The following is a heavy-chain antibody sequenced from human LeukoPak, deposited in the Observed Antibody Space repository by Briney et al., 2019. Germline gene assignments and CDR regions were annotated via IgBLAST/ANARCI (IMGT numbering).Heavy chain of an antibody. J-gene: IGHJ4*02. Sequence: GGSLRLSCAASGFTFSDYYMSWIRQAPGKGREWVSYISSSGSTIYYADSVKGRFTISRDNAKNSLYLQMNSLRAEDTAVYYCAKLPYYGSGSYVDYRGQGTLVTVSS. CDR2: ISSSGSTI. V-gene: IGHV3-11*01. CDR1: GFTFSDYY. CDR3: AKLPYYGSGSYVDY. D-gene: IGHD3-10*01.